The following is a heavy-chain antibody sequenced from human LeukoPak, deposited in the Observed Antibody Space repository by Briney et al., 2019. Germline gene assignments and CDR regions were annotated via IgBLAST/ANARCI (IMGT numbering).Heavy chain of an antibody. D-gene: IGHD1-26*01. Sequence: PGGSLRLSCAASGFTFSTYRMNWVRQPPGKGLEWIGSIYYSGSTYYNPSLRSRVTISVDTSKNQFSLKLSSVTAADTAVYYCARGSYSYYFDYWGQGTLVTVSS. CDR2: IYYSGST. J-gene: IGHJ4*02. V-gene: IGHV4-39*07. CDR1: GFTFSTYR. CDR3: ARGSYSYYFDY.